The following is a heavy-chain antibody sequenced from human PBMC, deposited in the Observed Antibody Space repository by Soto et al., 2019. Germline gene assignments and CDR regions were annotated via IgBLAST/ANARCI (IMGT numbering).Heavy chain of an antibody. CDR2: MHYSGTT. D-gene: IGHD3-22*01. V-gene: IGHV4-59*11. CDR1: GGTIRSPDW. Sequence: SETLSLTCGVSGGTIRSPDWWTWVRQPPGKGLEWIGYMHYSGTTNYNPSLKSRVTTSVDTSRNQFSLKLSSVTAADTAVYYCARSIDSSGYYFSNCWGQGTLVTVSS. CDR3: ARSIDSSGYYFSNC. J-gene: IGHJ4*02.